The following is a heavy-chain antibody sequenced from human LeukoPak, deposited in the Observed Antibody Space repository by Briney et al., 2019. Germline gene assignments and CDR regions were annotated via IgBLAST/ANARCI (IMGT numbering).Heavy chain of an antibody. CDR1: GFTFRNSW. Sequence: GGSLRLSCAVSGFTFRNSWMSWVRQAPGKGLDWAANIKQDGSGKNYVDSVKGRFTISRDNAENSLYLQMNSLRAEDTAVYYCARDGGGPLDWGQGTLVTVSS. CDR3: ARDGGGPLD. D-gene: IGHD3-10*01. CDR2: IKQDGSGK. J-gene: IGHJ4*02. V-gene: IGHV3-7*01.